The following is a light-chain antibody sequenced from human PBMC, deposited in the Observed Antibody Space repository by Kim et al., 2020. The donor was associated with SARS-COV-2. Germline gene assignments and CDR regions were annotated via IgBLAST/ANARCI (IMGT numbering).Light chain of an antibody. CDR3: QTWCTGIRV. V-gene: IGLV4-69*01. J-gene: IGLJ2*01. CDR1: SAHNTYA. CDR2: LNRDGSH. Sequence: APVKLPCTLSSAHNTYAIAWLQQQPEKGPRYLMKLNRDGSHNKGDGIPDRSSGSSSGAERYLTISSLQAEDEADYYCQTWCTGIRVFGGGTQLTVL.